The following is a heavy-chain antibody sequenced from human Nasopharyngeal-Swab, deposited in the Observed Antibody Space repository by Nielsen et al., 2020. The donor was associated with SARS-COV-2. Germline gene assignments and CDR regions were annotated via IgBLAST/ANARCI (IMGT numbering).Heavy chain of an antibody. Sequence: GESLKISCAASGFTFSSYWMHWVRQAPGKGLVWVSRINSDGSSTSYADSVKGRFTISRDNAKNTLYLQMNSLRAEDTAVYYCARLRGGVPAEMNYGMDVWGQGTTVTVSS. V-gene: IGHV3-74*01. CDR1: GFTFSSYW. J-gene: IGHJ6*02. CDR2: INSDGSST. CDR3: ARLRGGVPAEMNYGMDV. D-gene: IGHD2-2*01.